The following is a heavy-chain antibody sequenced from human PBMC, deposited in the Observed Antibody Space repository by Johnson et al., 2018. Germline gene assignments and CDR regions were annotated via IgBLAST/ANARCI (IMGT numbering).Heavy chain of an antibody. CDR1: GGTFSYYA. Sequence: VQLVESGAEVKKPGSSVKVSCKASGGTFSYYAISWVRQAPGQGLEWLGRVISTFGTANYAQTFQGRITITADEFTSTAYMELSSLRYEDTAVYYCARGLSYKTDWGQGTLVTVSS. J-gene: IGHJ1*01. V-gene: IGHV1-69*18. CDR3: ARGLSYKTD. CDR2: VISTFGTA. D-gene: IGHD3-16*02.